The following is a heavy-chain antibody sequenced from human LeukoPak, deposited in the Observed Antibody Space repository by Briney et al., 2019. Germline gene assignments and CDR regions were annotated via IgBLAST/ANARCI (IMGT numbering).Heavy chain of an antibody. D-gene: IGHD1-26*01. CDR3: ARLVGATLRLPENFDY. J-gene: IGHJ4*02. Sequence: ESLKISGKGSGYSFTSYWIGWVRHMPGKGLEWMGIIFPGDSDTRYTPSFQSHVTLSAYKSISTAYLQWSSLKASDTAMYYCARLVGATLRLPENFDYWGQGTLVTVSS. CDR2: IFPGDSDT. V-gene: IGHV5-51*01. CDR1: GYSFTSYW.